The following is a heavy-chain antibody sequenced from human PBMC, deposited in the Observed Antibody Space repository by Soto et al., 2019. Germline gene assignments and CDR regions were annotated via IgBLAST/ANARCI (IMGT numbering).Heavy chain of an antibody. V-gene: IGHV1-3*01. CDR1: GYTFTSYA. CDR2: INAGNGNT. Sequence: ASVKVSCKASGYTFTSYAMHWVRQAPGQRLEWMGWINAGNGNTKYSQKFQGRVTITRDTSASTAYMELSSLRSEDTAVYYCARSSSLYSSSWVYYYGMDVWGQGTTVTVSS. D-gene: IGHD6-13*01. CDR3: ARSSSLYSSSWVYYYGMDV. J-gene: IGHJ6*02.